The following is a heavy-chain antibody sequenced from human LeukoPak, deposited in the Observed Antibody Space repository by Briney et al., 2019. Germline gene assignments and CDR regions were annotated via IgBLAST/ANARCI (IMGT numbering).Heavy chain of an antibody. Sequence: PGGSLRLSCAASGFIVSSNNMNWVRQAPGKGLEWVSSIDFTSRYIYNADSVKGRFTTSRDNAKNSLDLQMNSLKVEDTAVYYCATPAAGPGAEYSLYWGQGTLVIVSS. CDR3: ATPAAGPGAEYSLY. D-gene: IGHD6-13*01. J-gene: IGHJ1*01. CDR2: IDFTSRYI. CDR1: GFIVSSNN. V-gene: IGHV3-21*01.